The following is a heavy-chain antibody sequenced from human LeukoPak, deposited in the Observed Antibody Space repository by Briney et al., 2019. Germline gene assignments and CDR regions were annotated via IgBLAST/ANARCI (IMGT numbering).Heavy chain of an antibody. CDR1: GGTFSSYA. Sequence: SVKVSCKASGGTFSSYAISWVRQAPGQGLEWMGGIIPIFGTANYAQKFQGRVTITADESTSTAYMELSSLRSEDTAVYYCARDCVNFWSGYYTGWFDPWGQGTLVTVSS. V-gene: IGHV1-69*01. D-gene: IGHD3-3*01. J-gene: IGHJ5*02. CDR3: ARDCVNFWSGYYTGWFDP. CDR2: IIPIFGTA.